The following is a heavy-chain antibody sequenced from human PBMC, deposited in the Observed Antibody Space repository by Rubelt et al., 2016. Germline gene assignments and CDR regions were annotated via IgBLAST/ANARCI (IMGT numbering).Heavy chain of an antibody. D-gene: IGHD3-16*01. CDR3: ARVPYGDYVWGLLGY. J-gene: IGHJ4*02. CDR2: ISYDGSNK. CDR1: GFTFSSYA. Sequence: RSLRLSCAASGFTFSSYAMHWVRQAPGKGLEWVAVISYDGSNKYYADSVKGRFTISRDNSKNRLYLQMNSLRAEDTAVYYCARVPYGDYVWGLLGYWGQGTLVTVSS. V-gene: IGHV3-30*04.